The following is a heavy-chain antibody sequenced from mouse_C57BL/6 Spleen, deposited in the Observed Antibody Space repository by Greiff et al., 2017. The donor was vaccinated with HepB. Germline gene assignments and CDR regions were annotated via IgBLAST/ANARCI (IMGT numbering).Heavy chain of an antibody. V-gene: IGHV2-2*02. CDR2: IWCGGST. CDR1: GFSFTSYG. J-gene: IGHJ3*01. CDR3: ARNRGYSDYGCFVY. Sequence: QVQLQQSGPGLVQPSQSLSITCTVSGFSFTSYGLHWVRQSPGKGREWLGVIWCGGSTDYNAAFMSRLSISKDNSKGQGVFKLNRLQANDTAIYYGARNRGYSDYGCFVYGGQGTLVTVS. D-gene: IGHD2-13*01.